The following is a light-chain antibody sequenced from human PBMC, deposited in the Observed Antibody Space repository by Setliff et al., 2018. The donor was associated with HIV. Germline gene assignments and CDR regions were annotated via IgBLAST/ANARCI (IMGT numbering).Light chain of an antibody. CDR2: SNN. CDR3: AAWDDSLNGHVV. Sequence: SALTQPPSASGTPGQRVTISCSGSSSNIGSNTVNWYQQLPGTAPKLLIYSNNQRPSGVPDRFSGSKSGTSASLAISGLQSEDEADYYCAAWDDSLNGHVVFGGGTKVTV. V-gene: IGLV1-44*01. CDR1: SSNIGSNT. J-gene: IGLJ2*01.